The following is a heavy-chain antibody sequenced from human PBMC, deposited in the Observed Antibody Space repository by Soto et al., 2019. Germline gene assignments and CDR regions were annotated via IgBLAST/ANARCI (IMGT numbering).Heavy chain of an antibody. CDR2: ISSSSSTI. Sequence: PGGSLRLSCAASGFTFSSYSMNWVRQAPGKGLEWVSYISSSSSTIYYADSVKGRFTISRDNAKNSLYLQMNSLRAEDTAVYYCARSQRFGYYYYGMDVWGQGTTVTVSS. J-gene: IGHJ6*02. D-gene: IGHD3-3*01. CDR1: GFTFSSYS. CDR3: ARSQRFGYYYYGMDV. V-gene: IGHV3-48*01.